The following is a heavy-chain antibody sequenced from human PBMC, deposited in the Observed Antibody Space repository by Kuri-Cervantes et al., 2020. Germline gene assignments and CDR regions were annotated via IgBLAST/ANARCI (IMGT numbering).Heavy chain of an antibody. CDR2: ISXXXSTX. Sequence: XSDYXMSWIRQXPGKGLEWVXYISXXXSTXYYADXXKGRFTISRDNAXXSLYLQMXXLRAEDTAXXXCARDGSVXXLDAFDIWGQGTMVTVSS. CDR3: ARDGSVXXLDAFDI. J-gene: IGHJ3*02. V-gene: IGHV3-11*01. CDR1: XSDYX.